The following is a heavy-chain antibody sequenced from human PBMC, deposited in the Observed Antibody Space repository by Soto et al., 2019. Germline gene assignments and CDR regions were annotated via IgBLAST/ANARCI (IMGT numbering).Heavy chain of an antibody. CDR2: ISGSGGST. V-gene: IGHV3-23*01. CDR3: AKDRIAARESTPTGNWFDP. D-gene: IGHD6-6*01. Sequence: EVQLLESGGGLVQPGGSLRLSCAASGFTFSSYAMSWVRQAPGKGLEWVSAISGSGGSTYYADSVKGRFTISRDNSKNTLYLQMNSLRAEDTAVYYCAKDRIAARESTPTGNWFDPWGQGTLVTVSS. J-gene: IGHJ5*02. CDR1: GFTFSSYA.